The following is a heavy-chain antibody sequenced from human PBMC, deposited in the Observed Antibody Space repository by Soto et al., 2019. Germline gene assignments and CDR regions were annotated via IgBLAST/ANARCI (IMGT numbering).Heavy chain of an antibody. V-gene: IGHV4-61*05. Sequence: SETLSLTCTVSGGSISSSSYYWGWIRQPPGKGLEWIGYIYYSGSTNYNPSLKSRVTISVDTSKNQFSLKLSSVTAADTAVYYCARAVNLYHYYYYYYMDVWGKGTTVTVSS. CDR1: GGSISSSSYY. J-gene: IGHJ6*03. D-gene: IGHD2-2*02. CDR3: ARAVNLYHYYYYYYMDV. CDR2: IYYSGST.